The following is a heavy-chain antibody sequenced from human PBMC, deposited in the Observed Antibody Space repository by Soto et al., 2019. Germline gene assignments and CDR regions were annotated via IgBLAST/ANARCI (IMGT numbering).Heavy chain of an antibody. CDR3: ARHVYDILTGFDY. CDR1: GGSISSGGYY. CDR2: IYYSGST. V-gene: IGHV4-31*03. J-gene: IGHJ4*02. D-gene: IGHD3-9*01. Sequence: PSETLSLTCTVSGGSISSGGYYWSWIRQHPGKGLEWIGYIYYSGSTYYNPSLKSRVTISVDTSKNQFSLKLSSVTAADTAVYYCARHVYDILTGFDYWGQGTLVTVSS.